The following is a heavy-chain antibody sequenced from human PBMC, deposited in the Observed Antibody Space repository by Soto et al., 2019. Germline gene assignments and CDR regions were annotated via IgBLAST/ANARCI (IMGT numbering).Heavy chain of an antibody. CDR2: IYWNDDK. CDR1: GFSLSTSGVG. Sequence: SGPTLVNPTQTLTLTCTFSGFSLSTSGVGVGWIRQPPGKALEWLALIYWNDDKRYSPSLKSRLTITKDTSKNQVVLTMTNMDPVDTATYYCAHLTNTFGGVIVNRYFDYWGQGTLVTVSS. V-gene: IGHV2-5*01. CDR3: AHLTNTFGGVIVNRYFDY. J-gene: IGHJ4*02. D-gene: IGHD3-16*02.